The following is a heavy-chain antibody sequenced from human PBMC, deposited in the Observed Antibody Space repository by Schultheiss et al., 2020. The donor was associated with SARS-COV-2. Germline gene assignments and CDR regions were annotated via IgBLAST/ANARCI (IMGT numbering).Heavy chain of an antibody. Sequence: GGSLRLSCAASGFTFSSYAMSWVRQAPGKGLEWVAVISYDGSNKYYADSVEGRFTISRDNSKNTLYLQMNSLRAEDTAVYYCAKGHTGGVAGTFDYWGQGTLVTVSS. V-gene: IGHV3-30*04. D-gene: IGHD6-19*01. J-gene: IGHJ4*02. CDR3: AKGHTGGVAGTFDY. CDR2: ISYDGSNK. CDR1: GFTFSSYA.